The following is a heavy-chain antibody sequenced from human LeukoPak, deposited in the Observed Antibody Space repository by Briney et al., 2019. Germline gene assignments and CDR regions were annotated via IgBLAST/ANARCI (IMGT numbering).Heavy chain of an antibody. V-gene: IGHV1-69*04. Sequence: ASVKVSCKASGGTFSSYAISWVRQAPGQGLEWMGRIIPILGIANYAQKFQGRVTITADKSTSTAYMELSSLRSEVTAVYYCAEGFQNSYGYFWGQGTLVTVSS. CDR1: GGTFSSYA. CDR3: AEGFQNSYGYF. CDR2: IIPILGIA. D-gene: IGHD5-18*01. J-gene: IGHJ4*02.